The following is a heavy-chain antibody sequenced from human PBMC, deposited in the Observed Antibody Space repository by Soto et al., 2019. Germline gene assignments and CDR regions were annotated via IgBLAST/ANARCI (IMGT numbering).Heavy chain of an antibody. CDR1: GYTFSSSG. Sequence: QVQLVPSGAEVKKPGASVKVSCKASGYTFSSSGISWVRQAPGQGLEWMGWISAYNGNTNYAQKLQGRVTTTTHTSTSTAYMELRSLRSDDTAVYYSARSLTAAGFHYWGQVTLVTVSS. V-gene: IGHV1-18*01. J-gene: IGHJ4*02. D-gene: IGHD6-13*01. CDR3: ARSLTAAGFHY. CDR2: ISAYNGNT.